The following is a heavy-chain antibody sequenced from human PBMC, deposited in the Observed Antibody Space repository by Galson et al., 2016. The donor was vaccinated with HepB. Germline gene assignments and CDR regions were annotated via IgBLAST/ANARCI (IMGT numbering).Heavy chain of an antibody. CDR1: GFTFSIYS. Sequence: SLRLSCAAPGFTFSIYSMNWVRQAPGKGLEWISHISSSSSTIYCADSVKGRFTISRDNAKNSLYLQMNSLSDEDTAVYYCARASGTYNYFDYWGQGTLVTVSS. J-gene: IGHJ4*02. D-gene: IGHD1-26*01. CDR3: ARASGTYNYFDY. CDR2: ISSSSSTI. V-gene: IGHV3-48*02.